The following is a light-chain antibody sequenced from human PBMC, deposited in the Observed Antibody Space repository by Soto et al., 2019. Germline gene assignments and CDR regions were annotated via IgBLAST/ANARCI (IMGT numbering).Light chain of an antibody. J-gene: IGLJ3*02. CDR3: ALYMGTGIWV. CDR1: SGSVSTDYY. CDR2: STN. Sequence: QAVVTQEPSFSVSPGGTVTLTCGLSSGSVSTDYYPSWYQQTPGQTPRTLIYSTNTRSSGVPDRFSGSVVGNKAALTITGAQADDECDYYCALYMGTGIWVFGGGTQLTVL. V-gene: IGLV8-61*01.